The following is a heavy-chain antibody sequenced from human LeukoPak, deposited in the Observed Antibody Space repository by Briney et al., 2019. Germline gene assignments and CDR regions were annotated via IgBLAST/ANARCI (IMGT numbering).Heavy chain of an antibody. V-gene: IGHV3-11*01. D-gene: IGHD3-16*01. Sequence: GGSLRLSCAASGFTFGDYYMSWIRQAPGKGLEWVPYISNSGNTIKEADSVRGRFTISRDNAQNSLFLQMKSLRVDDTAVYYCARYRVITNDYFDSWGQGTLVTVSS. J-gene: IGHJ4*02. CDR3: ARYRVITNDYFDS. CDR2: ISNSGNTI. CDR1: GFTFGDYY.